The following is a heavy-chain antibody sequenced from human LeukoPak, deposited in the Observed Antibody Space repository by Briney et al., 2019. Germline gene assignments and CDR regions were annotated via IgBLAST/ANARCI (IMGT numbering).Heavy chain of an antibody. CDR3: ARELPIGYDSSGYYGMDV. J-gene: IGHJ6*02. Sequence: PGGSLRLSCAASGFTFSSYEMNWVRQAPGKGLEWVSYISSSGSTIYYADSVKGRFTISRDNAKNSLYLQMNSLRAGDTAVYYCARELPIGYDSSGYYGMDVWGQGTTVTVSS. CDR1: GFTFSSYE. V-gene: IGHV3-48*03. CDR2: ISSSGSTI. D-gene: IGHD3-22*01.